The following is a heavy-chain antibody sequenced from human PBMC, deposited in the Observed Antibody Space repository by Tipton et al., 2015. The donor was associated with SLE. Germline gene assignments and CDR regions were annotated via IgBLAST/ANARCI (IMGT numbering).Heavy chain of an antibody. CDR3: ARGTPFMEFERNWFDP. V-gene: IGHV4-59*01. CDR1: GGSISSYY. Sequence: TLSLTCAVSGGSISSYYWSWIRQPPGKGLEWIGYIYYSGSTNYSPSLKSRVTISVDTSKNQFSLKMNSVTAADTAIYYCARGTPFMEFERNWFDPWGQGTLDTVSS. D-gene: IGHD3-3*02. J-gene: IGHJ5*02. CDR2: IYYSGST.